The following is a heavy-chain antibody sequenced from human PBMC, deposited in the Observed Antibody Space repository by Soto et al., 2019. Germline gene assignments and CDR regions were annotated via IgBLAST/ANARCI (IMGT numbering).Heavy chain of an antibody. CDR1: GGSMSSYY. CDR3: ARSGYCVGDNCYPATYTDY. D-gene: IGHD2-15*01. Sequence: SETLSLTCTVSGGSMSSYYWSWIRQPPGKGLEWIGYIYYSGTTNYNPSLKSRVTISVDTSKNQFSLKLNSVTAADTAVYFCARSGYCVGDNCYPATYTDYWGQGTVLPVSA. CDR2: IYYSGTT. V-gene: IGHV4-59*01. J-gene: IGHJ4*02.